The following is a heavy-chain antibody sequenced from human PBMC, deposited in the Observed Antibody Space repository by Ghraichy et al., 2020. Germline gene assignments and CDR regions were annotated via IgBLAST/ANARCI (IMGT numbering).Heavy chain of an antibody. CDR2: MNPNSGNT. CDR1: GYTFTSYD. CDR3: ARGSLGYCSSTSCSDDAFDI. J-gene: IGHJ3*02. Sequence: ASVKVSCKASGYTFTSYDINWVRQATGQGLEWMGWMNPNSGNTGYAQKFQGRVTMTRNTSISTAYMELSSLRSEDTAVYYCARGSLGYCSSTSCSDDAFDIWGQGTMVTVSS. V-gene: IGHV1-8*01. D-gene: IGHD2-2*01.